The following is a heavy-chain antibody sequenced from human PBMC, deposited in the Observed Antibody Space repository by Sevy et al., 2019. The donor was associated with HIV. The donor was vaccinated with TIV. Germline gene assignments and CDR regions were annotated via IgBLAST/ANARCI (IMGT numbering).Heavy chain of an antibody. V-gene: IGHV3-33*08. J-gene: IGHJ6*03. D-gene: IGHD3-16*01. CDR1: GFTFSSYG. CDR2: IWYDGSNK. Sequence: GGSLRLSCAASGFTFSSYGMHWVRQAPGKGLEWVAVIWYDGSNKYYADSVKGRFTISRDNSKNTLYLQMNSLRAEDTAVYYCARVVFGGTDYMDVWGKGTTVTVSS. CDR3: ARVVFGGTDYMDV.